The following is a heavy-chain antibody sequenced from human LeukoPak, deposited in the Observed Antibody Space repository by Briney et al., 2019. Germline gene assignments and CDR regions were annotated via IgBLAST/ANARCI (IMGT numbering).Heavy chain of an antibody. CDR2: INHSGST. D-gene: IGHD3-22*01. CDR3: AKRTYYYDSSGYWGVTSRVYFDY. J-gene: IGHJ4*02. Sequence: PSETLSLTCAVYGGSFSGYYWSWIRQPPGKGLEWIGEINHSGSTNYNPSLKSRVTISVDTSKNQFSLKLSSVTAADTAVYYCAKRTYYYDSSGYWGVTSRVYFDYWGQGTLVTVSS. V-gene: IGHV4-34*01. CDR1: GGSFSGYY.